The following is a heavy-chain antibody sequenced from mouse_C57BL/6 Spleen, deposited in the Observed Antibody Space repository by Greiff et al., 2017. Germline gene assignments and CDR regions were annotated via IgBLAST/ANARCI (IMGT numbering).Heavy chain of an antibody. V-gene: IGHV1-81*01. Sequence: QVQLQQSGAELARPGASVKLSCKASGYTFTSYGISWVKQRTGQGLEWIGEIYPRRGNTYYNEKFKGKATLTADKSSSTAYMELRSLTSDDSAVYFCYYYGQGFAYWGQGTLVTVSA. CDR3: YYYGQGFAY. D-gene: IGHD1-1*01. CDR1: GYTFTSYG. CDR2: IYPRRGNT. J-gene: IGHJ3*01.